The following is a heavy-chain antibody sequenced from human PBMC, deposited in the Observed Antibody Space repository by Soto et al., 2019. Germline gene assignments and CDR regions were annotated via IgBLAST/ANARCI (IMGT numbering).Heavy chain of an antibody. Sequence: RASVKVSCKASGGTFSSYAISWVRQAPGQGLEWMGGIIPIFGTANYAQKFQGRVTITADKSTSTAYMELSSLRSEDTAVYYCARNDILTGYPEYYFDYWGQGTLVTSPQ. V-gene: IGHV1-69*06. D-gene: IGHD3-9*01. CDR2: IIPIFGTA. CDR1: GGTFSSYA. J-gene: IGHJ4*02. CDR3: ARNDILTGYPEYYFDY.